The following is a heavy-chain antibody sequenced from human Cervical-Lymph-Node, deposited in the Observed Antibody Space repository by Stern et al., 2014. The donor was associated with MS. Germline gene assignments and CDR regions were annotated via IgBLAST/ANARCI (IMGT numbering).Heavy chain of an antibody. CDR3: ARVGGYGYLPY. CDR2: IIPIFGTA. J-gene: IGHJ4*02. CDR1: GGTFSSYG. Sequence: VQLVESGAEVKKTGSSVKVSCKASGGTFSSYGIIWVRQAPGQGLEWMGGIIPIFGTANYAQRFQGRVTITADESTSTAYMELSSLRSEDMAVYYCARVGGYGYLPYWGQGTLVTVSS. V-gene: IGHV1-69*01. D-gene: IGHD5-18*01.